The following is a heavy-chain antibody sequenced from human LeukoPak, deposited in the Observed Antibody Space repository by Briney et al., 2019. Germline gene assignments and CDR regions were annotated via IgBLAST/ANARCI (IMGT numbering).Heavy chain of an antibody. CDR2: IYYSGST. Sequence: SETLSLTCTVSGGSISGYYWSWIRQPPGKGLEWIGYIYYSGSTNYNPSLKSRVTISVDTSKNQFSLKLSSVTAADTAVYYCARGRLTFDYWGQGTLVTVSS. V-gene: IGHV4-59*01. D-gene: IGHD2/OR15-2a*01. J-gene: IGHJ4*02. CDR1: GGSISGYY. CDR3: ARGRLTFDY.